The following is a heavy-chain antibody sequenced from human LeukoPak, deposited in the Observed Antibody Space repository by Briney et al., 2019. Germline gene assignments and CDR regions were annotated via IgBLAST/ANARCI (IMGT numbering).Heavy chain of an antibody. CDR2: INPNSGGT. CDR3: ARDNEWELPSDY. Sequence: ASVKVSCKASGYTFTSYDINWVRQAPGQGLEWMGWINPNSGGTNYAQKFQGRVTMTRDTSISTAYMELSRLRSDDTAVYYCARDNEWELPSDYWGQGTLVTVSS. D-gene: IGHD1-26*01. V-gene: IGHV1-2*02. J-gene: IGHJ4*02. CDR1: GYTFTSYD.